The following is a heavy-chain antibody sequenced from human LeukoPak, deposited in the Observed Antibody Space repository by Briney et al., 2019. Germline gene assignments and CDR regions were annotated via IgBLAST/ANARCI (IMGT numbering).Heavy chain of an antibody. CDR3: ASRRDGYKGGFDY. CDR2: IKQGGSEK. D-gene: IGHD5-24*01. V-gene: IGHV3-7*01. J-gene: IGHJ4*02. Sequence: GGSLRLSCAASGFTFSSYWMSWVRQAPGKGLEWVANIKQGGSEKYYVDSVKGRFTIYRHNAKHSLYLQMNSLSAEDTAVYYCASRRDGYKGGFDYWGQGTLVTVSS. CDR1: GFTFSSYW.